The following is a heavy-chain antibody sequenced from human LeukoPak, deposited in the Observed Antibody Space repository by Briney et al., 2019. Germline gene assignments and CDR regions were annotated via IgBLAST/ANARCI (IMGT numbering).Heavy chain of an antibody. CDR2: IIPIFGTA. V-gene: IGHV1-69*13. CDR1: GYTFTSYD. D-gene: IGHD2-2*01. J-gene: IGHJ5*02. Sequence: ASVKVSCKASGYTFTSYDINWVRQATGQGLEWMGGIIPIFGTANYAQKFQGRVTITADESTSTAYMELSSLRSEDTAVYYCARDRGLGYCSSTSCYGVYNWFDPWGQGTLVTVSS. CDR3: ARDRGLGYCSSTSCYGVYNWFDP.